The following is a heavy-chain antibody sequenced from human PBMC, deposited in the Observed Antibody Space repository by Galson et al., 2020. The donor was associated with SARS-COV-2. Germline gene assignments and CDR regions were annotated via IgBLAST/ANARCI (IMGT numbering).Heavy chain of an antibody. V-gene: IGHV1-3*01. Sequence: ASVKVSCKASGYTFTSYAMHWVRQAPGQRLEWMGWINAGNGNTKYSQNFQDRVTITRDTFATTAYMELTRLRSEDTAVYYCARTDSGGYCINDVCYKSGYFDYWGQGTLVTVSS. CDR1: GYTFTSYA. J-gene: IGHJ4*02. D-gene: IGHD2-8*01. CDR2: INAGNGNT. CDR3: ARTDSGGYCINDVCYKSGYFDY.